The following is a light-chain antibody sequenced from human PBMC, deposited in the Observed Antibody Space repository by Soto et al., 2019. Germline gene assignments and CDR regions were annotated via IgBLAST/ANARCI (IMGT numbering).Light chain of an antibody. CDR3: AAWDDSLDGYV. CDR2: RSN. J-gene: IGLJ1*01. V-gene: IGLV1-44*01. Sequence: QSVLTQPPSASGTPGQRVSVFCFGSTSNIGSNTVHWYQQLPGTAPKLLMYRSNQRPSGVSDRFSGSKSGTSASLAISGLQSEDEADYYCAAWDDSLDGYVFGTGTKLTVL. CDR1: TSNIGSNT.